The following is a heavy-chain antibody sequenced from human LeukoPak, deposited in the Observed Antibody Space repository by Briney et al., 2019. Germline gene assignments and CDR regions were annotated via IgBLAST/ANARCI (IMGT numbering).Heavy chain of an antibody. Sequence: GGSLRLSCAASGFTFSSYAMHWVRQAPGKGLEWVAVILYDGSNKYYADSVKGRFTISRDNSKNTLYLQMNSLRAEDTAVYYCARDLGSGDYLRKYFDLWGRGTLVAVSS. CDR1: GFTFSSYA. J-gene: IGHJ2*01. D-gene: IGHD4-17*01. CDR3: ARDLGSGDYLRKYFDL. CDR2: ILYDGSNK. V-gene: IGHV3-30-3*01.